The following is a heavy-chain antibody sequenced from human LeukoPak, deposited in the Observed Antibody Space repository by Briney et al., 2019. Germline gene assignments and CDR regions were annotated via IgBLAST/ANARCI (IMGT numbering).Heavy chain of an antibody. Sequence: GASVKVSCKASGYTFTSYGISWVRQAPGQGLGWMGWISAYNGNTNYAQKLQGRVTMTSDTSTSTAYMELRSLRSDDTAVYYCARTTGITGTTPLDYWGQGTLVTVSS. V-gene: IGHV1-18*01. D-gene: IGHD1-7*01. CDR3: ARTTGITGTTPLDY. J-gene: IGHJ4*02. CDR1: GYTFTSYG. CDR2: ISAYNGNT.